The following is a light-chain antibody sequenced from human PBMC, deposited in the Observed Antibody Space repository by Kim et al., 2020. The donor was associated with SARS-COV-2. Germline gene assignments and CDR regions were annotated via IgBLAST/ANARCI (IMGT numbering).Light chain of an antibody. J-gene: IGKJ1*01. CDR1: QDIANS. CDR3: KKYNSAPWT. CDR2: AAS. V-gene: IGKV1-27*01. Sequence: ASVGDRVTITCRSSQDIANSLAWYQQKPGKVPKVLIYAASTLQSGVPSRFSGSGSGTEFTLTIGSLQTEDVATYYCKKYNSAPWTFGPGTKVDIK.